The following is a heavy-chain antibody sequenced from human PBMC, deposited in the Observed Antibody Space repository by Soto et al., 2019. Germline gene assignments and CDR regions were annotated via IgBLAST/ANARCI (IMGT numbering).Heavy chain of an antibody. Sequence: QAQLVQSGAEVQEPGASVKVSCKASGYSFTTSGITWVRQSPGQGLEWMGWISTYNGNTNYAQKIQDRVTLTTDTSTSTAYMELRSLRSDDTAVYYCARRLYGDYDYWGQGTLVTVSS. CDR3: ARRLYGDYDY. CDR2: ISTYNGNT. J-gene: IGHJ4*02. V-gene: IGHV1-18*01. D-gene: IGHD4-17*01. CDR1: GYSFTTSG.